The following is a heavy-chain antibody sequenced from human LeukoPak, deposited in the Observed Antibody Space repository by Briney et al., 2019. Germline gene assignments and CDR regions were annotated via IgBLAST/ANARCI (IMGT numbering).Heavy chain of an antibody. V-gene: IGHV3-73*01. D-gene: IGHD2-15*01. J-gene: IGHJ5*02. Sequence: PGGCLRLSCVASGFTFSGSAVHWVRQSSGKGLEWGGHIYKKDNLYATAYAESVKGRFTISRDDSKDTAFLHMDSLKTEDTALYYCTRDRGTYNWFDPWGQGTLVTVSS. CDR1: GFTFSGSA. CDR3: TRDRGTYNWFDP. CDR2: IYKKDNLYAT.